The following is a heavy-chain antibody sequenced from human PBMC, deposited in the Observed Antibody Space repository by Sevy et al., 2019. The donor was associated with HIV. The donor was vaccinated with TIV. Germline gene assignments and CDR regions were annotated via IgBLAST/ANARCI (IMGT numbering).Heavy chain of an antibody. CDR1: GFIFSNYV. V-gene: IGHV3-23*01. D-gene: IGHD2-21*01. CDR3: AKGDAPNTSAGVDP. Sequence: GGSLRLSCAASGFIFSNYVMSWVRQLPGKRLEWVSSITNSGDITFYGDSVKGRFTVSRDNSKNTMYLHMNSLGAEDTAIYYCAKGDAPNTSAGVDPWGQGTLVTDSS. J-gene: IGHJ5*02. CDR2: ITNSGDIT.